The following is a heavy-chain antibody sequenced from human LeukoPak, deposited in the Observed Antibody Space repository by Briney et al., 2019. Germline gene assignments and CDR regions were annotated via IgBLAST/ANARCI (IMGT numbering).Heavy chain of an antibody. D-gene: IGHD6-19*01. CDR2: IKPDGSEK. Sequence: GGSLRLSCAASGFTYGNYLMHWVRQAPGKGLEWVASIKPDGSEKYYVDSVKGRFTISRDNAKNSLYLQMNSLRADDTAVYYCARECDAVAATGALFDYWGQGTLVTVSS. CDR3: ARECDAVAATGALFDY. CDR1: GFTYGNYL. V-gene: IGHV3-7*01. J-gene: IGHJ4*02.